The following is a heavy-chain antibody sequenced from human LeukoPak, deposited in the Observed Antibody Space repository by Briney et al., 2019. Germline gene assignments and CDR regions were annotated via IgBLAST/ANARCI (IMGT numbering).Heavy chain of an antibody. Sequence: PSETLSLTCTVSGGSISSYYWSWIRQPPGKGLEWIGYIYYSGSTNYNPSLKSRVTISVDTSKNQISLKLSSVTAADTAVYYCARGPYSGSYYVNYFDYWGQGTLVTVSS. V-gene: IGHV4-59*01. D-gene: IGHD1-26*01. CDR1: GGSISSYY. CDR3: ARGPYSGSYYVNYFDY. J-gene: IGHJ4*02. CDR2: IYYSGST.